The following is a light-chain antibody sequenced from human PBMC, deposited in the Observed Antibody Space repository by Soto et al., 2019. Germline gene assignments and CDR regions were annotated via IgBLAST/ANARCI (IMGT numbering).Light chain of an antibody. Sequence: QSVLTQPASVSGSPGQSITISCTGTSSDVGSYNLVSWYQQYPGKAPKLMIYEGSKRPSGVSNRFSGSTSGNTASLTISGLQAEDEADYYCCSYAGSSTYVFGTGTKVTVL. CDR2: EGS. V-gene: IGLV2-23*01. CDR1: SSDVGSYNL. CDR3: CSYAGSSTYV. J-gene: IGLJ1*01.